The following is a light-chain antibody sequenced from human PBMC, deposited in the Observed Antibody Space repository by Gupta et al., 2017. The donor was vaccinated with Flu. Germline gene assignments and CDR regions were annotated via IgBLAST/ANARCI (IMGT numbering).Light chain of an antibody. Sequence: KVTISCSGGSSNIQNNYVSWYQQLPGTAPELLIYENNKRPSGIPDRFSGSKSDTSATLGIXGXQTGDGXDYYCGTWDSSLSAWVFGGGTKLTVL. CDR2: ENN. V-gene: IGLV1-51*02. CDR3: GTWDSSLSAWV. CDR1: SSNIQNNY. J-gene: IGLJ3*02.